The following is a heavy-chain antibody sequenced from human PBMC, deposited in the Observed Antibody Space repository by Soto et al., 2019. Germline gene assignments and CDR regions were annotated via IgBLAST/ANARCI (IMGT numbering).Heavy chain of an antibody. D-gene: IGHD6-6*01. CDR1: GGSISNYH. CDR3: ARDVGSIAARGGWFDP. CDR2: MYDGGSA. Sequence: SETLSLTCTVSGGSISNYHWSWIRQPPGKGLEWIGYMYDGGSASYNPSLKSRVTISVDTSKNQFSLKLSSVTAADTAVYYCARDVGSIAARGGWFDPWGQGTLVTVSS. J-gene: IGHJ5*02. V-gene: IGHV4-59*12.